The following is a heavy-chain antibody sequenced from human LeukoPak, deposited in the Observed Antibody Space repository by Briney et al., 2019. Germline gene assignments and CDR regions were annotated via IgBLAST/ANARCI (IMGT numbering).Heavy chain of an antibody. J-gene: IGHJ4*02. V-gene: IGHV3-NL1*01. CDR3: ARDLFDW. Sequence: GGSLRLSCAASGFTFSSYGMHWVRQAPGRGLEWVSLIYSDGSTYYADSVKGRFTVSRDNSNNTLYLQMSSLRDDDTAVYYCARDLFDWGGQGTLVTVSS. CDR2: IYSDGST. D-gene: IGHD3-10*02. CDR1: GFTFSSYG.